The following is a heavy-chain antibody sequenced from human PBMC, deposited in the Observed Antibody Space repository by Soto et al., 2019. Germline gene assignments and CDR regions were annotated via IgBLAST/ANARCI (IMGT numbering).Heavy chain of an antibody. V-gene: IGHV3-33*01. CDR3: ARDPSIFGVVSYYFDY. Sequence: GGSLRLSCAASGFTFSSYGMHWVRQAPGKGLEWVAVIWYDGSNKYYADSVKGRFTISRDNSKNTLYLQMNSLRAEDTAVYYCARDPSIFGVVSYYFDYWGQGTLVTVSS. CDR1: GFTFSSYG. J-gene: IGHJ4*02. CDR2: IWYDGSNK. D-gene: IGHD3-3*01.